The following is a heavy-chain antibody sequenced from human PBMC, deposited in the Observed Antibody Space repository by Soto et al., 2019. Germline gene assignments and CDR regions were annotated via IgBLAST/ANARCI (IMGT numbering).Heavy chain of an antibody. CDR3: ATGSSGWSFDY. Sequence: ASVKVSCKASGYTFTSYGISWVRQAPGQGLEWMGIINPSGGSTSYAQKFQGRVTMTRDTSTSTVYMELSSLRSEDTAVYYCATGSSGWSFDYWGQGTLVTVSS. CDR2: INPSGGST. CDR1: GYTFTSYG. D-gene: IGHD6-19*01. V-gene: IGHV1-46*01. J-gene: IGHJ4*02.